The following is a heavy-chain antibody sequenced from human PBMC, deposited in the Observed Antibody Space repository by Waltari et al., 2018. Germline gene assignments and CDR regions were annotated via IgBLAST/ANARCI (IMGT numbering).Heavy chain of an antibody. D-gene: IGHD6-19*01. CDR3: ARLATSSGWYSGTSNWFDP. Sequence: QVQLVQSGAEVKKPGASVKVSCKASGYTFTSYGISWVRQAPGQGLEWMGWNSAYNGNTNYAQKLQGRVTMTTDTSTSTAYMELRSLRSDDTAVYYCARLATSSGWYSGTSNWFDPWDQGTLVTVSS. V-gene: IGHV1-18*01. CDR1: GYTFTSYG. CDR2: NSAYNGNT. J-gene: IGHJ5*02.